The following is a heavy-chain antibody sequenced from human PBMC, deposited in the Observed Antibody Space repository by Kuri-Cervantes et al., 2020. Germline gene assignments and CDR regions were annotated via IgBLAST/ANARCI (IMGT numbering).Heavy chain of an antibody. J-gene: IGHJ3*02. V-gene: IGHV4-34*01. CDR2: INHSGST. Sequence: GSLRLSCTVSGGSISSYYWSWIRQPPGKGLEWIGEINHSGSTNYNPSLKSRVTISVDTSKNQFSLKLSSVTAADTAVYYCARAVTNIRFSMRDAFDIWGQGTMVTVSS. CDR3: ARAVTNIRFSMRDAFDI. CDR1: GGSISSYY. D-gene: IGHD4-17*01.